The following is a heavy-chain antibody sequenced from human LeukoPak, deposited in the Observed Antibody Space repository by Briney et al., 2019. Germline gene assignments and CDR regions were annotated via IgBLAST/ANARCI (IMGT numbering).Heavy chain of an antibody. Sequence: GASVKVSCKASGHTFTGYYMHWVRQAPGQGLEWMGWISPNNGGTNYAQRFQGRVTLTRDTSISTAYMDLSRLRSDDTAVYYCARDLSSGWYDYWGQGTLVTVS. D-gene: IGHD6-19*01. V-gene: IGHV1-2*02. CDR2: ISPNNGGT. CDR3: ARDLSSGWYDY. CDR1: GHTFTGYY. J-gene: IGHJ4*02.